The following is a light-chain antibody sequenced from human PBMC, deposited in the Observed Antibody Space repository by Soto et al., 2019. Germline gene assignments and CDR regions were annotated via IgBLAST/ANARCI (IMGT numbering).Light chain of an antibody. Sequence: QSALTQPASVSGSPGQSITISCTGTSSDVGGYNYVSWYQQHPGKAPKLMIYDVTNRPSGVSNRFSGSKSGNTASLTISGLQPEDEADYYCTSYTSSSTWVFGGWTKLTVL. CDR1: SSDVGGYNY. J-gene: IGLJ3*02. CDR2: DVT. V-gene: IGLV2-14*01. CDR3: TSYTSSSTWV.